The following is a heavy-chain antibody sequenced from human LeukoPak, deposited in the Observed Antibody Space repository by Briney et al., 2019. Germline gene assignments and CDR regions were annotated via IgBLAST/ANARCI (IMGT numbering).Heavy chain of an antibody. D-gene: IGHD5-24*01. CDR3: VRDPRDGYGHFDY. V-gene: IGHV3-66*01. CDR1: GFTFSGNH. CDR2: IYIEGYT. Sequence: GGSLRLSCVVSGFTFSGNHISWVRQAPGKGPEWVSVIYIEGYTYYADSVKERFIIFRDNSKNTVYLQMNSLKPEDTAVYYCVRDPRDGYGHFDYWGQGTLVTVSS. J-gene: IGHJ4*02.